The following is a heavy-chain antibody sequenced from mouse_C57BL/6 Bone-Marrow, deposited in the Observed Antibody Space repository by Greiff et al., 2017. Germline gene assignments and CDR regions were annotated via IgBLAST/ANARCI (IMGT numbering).Heavy chain of an antibody. V-gene: IGHV1-69*01. Sequence: QVQLQQPGAELVMPGASVKLSCKASGYTFTSYWMHWVKQRPGQGLEWIGEIDPSDSYTNYNQKFKGKSTLTVDKSSSTAYMQLSSLTSEDSAVYYCARDYDPAWFAYWGQGTLVTVSA. CDR3: ARDYDPAWFAY. D-gene: IGHD2-4*01. CDR1: GYTFTSYW. J-gene: IGHJ3*01. CDR2: IDPSDSYT.